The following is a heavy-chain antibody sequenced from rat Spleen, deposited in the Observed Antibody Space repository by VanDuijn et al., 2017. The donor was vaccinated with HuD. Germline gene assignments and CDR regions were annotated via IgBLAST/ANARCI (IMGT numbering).Heavy chain of an antibody. CDR1: GFTFSNYD. J-gene: IGHJ2*01. Sequence: EVQLVESGGGLVQPGRSMKLSCAASGFTFSNYDMAWVRQAPTKGLEWVASISYDGSSTYYRHSVKGRFTISRDNAKSTLYLQMDSLRSEDTATYYCTTITMMVVTEDYWGQGVMVTVSS. D-gene: IGHD1-12*02. V-gene: IGHV5-20*01. CDR3: TTITMMVVTEDY. CDR2: ISYDGSST.